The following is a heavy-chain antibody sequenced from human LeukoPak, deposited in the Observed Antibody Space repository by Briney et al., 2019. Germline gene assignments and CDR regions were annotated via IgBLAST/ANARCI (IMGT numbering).Heavy chain of an antibody. Sequence: GGSLRLSCAASGFTFSAFWMTWVRQAPGKGLEWVANINQDGSVKHFLDSVKGRFTISRDNARNSLFLQMNSLRVEDVALYYCASAVYAGSSLWGQGTLVTVSS. V-gene: IGHV3-7*01. CDR1: GFTFSAFW. D-gene: IGHD2-8*01. J-gene: IGHJ4*02. CDR2: INQDGSVK. CDR3: ASAVYAGSSL.